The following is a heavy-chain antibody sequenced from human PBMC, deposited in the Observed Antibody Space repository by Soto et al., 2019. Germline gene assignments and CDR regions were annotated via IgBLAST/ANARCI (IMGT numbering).Heavy chain of an antibody. V-gene: IGHV1-69*06. Sequence: SVKVSCKASGDTFSRYALSCVRQAPGQALEWMGGIIPIFGTANYAQKFQGRVTITADKSTSTAYMELSSLRSEDTAVYYCASGGYDSSGYLIGAFDIWGQGTMVTVSS. CDR1: GDTFSRYA. D-gene: IGHD3-22*01. CDR3: ASGGYDSSGYLIGAFDI. CDR2: IIPIFGTA. J-gene: IGHJ3*02.